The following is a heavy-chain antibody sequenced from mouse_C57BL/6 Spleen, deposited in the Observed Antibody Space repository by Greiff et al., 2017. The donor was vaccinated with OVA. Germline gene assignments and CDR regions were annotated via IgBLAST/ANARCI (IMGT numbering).Heavy chain of an antibody. V-gene: IGHV1-53*01. CDR3: ARSGGPYYDPWFAY. D-gene: IGHD2-10*01. J-gene: IGHJ3*01. Sequence: QVQLQQPGTELVKPGASVKLSCKASGYTFTSYWMHWVKQRPGQGLEWIGNINPSNGGTNYTEKFKSKATLTVDKSSSTAYMQLSSLTSEDSAVYYCARSGGPYYDPWFAYWGQGTLVTVSA. CDR2: INPSNGGT. CDR1: GYTFTSYW.